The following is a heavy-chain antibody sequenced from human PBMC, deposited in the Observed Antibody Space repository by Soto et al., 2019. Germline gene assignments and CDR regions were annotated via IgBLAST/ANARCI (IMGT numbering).Heavy chain of an antibody. J-gene: IGHJ4*02. V-gene: IGHV3-7*01. CDR3: ATSGGGL. D-gene: IGHD1-26*01. CDR2: IKQDGRQK. Sequence: EVQLVESGGRLVQPGESLRLSCAASGFTFSNSWMSWVRQPPGKGLEWVAKIKQDGRQKYYVDSVKGRFTICRDNAKNSLDLQMNGLGAEDTAVYYCATSGGGLWGQGTLVTVSS. CDR1: GFTFSNSW.